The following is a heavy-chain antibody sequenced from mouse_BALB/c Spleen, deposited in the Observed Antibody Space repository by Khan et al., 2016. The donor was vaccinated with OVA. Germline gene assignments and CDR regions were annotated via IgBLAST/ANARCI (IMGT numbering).Heavy chain of an antibody. V-gene: IGHV5-9-3*01. CDR2: ISSGGSYT. Sequence: EVELVESGGGLVKPGGSLKLSCAASGFTFSSYAMSWVRQTPEKRLEWVATISSGGSYTYYPDSVKGRFTISRDNAKNTLYLQMSSLRSEDTAMYYFARQGITTVALDYWGQGTTLTVSS. CDR3: ARQGITTVALDY. J-gene: IGHJ2*01. D-gene: IGHD1-1*01. CDR1: GFTFSSYA.